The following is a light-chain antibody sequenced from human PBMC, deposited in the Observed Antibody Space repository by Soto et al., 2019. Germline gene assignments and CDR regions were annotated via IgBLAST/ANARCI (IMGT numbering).Light chain of an antibody. CDR3: SSYTTTSTVL. V-gene: IGLV2-14*01. Sequence: QSALTQPASVSGSPGQSITISCTGTSSDVGGYDYVSWFQQYPGKAPSLMLYDVYRRPSGVSYRFSGSKSGNTASLTISGLQAEDEADYYCSSYTTTSTVLFGGGTKLTV. CDR2: DVY. CDR1: SSDVGGYDY. J-gene: IGLJ2*01.